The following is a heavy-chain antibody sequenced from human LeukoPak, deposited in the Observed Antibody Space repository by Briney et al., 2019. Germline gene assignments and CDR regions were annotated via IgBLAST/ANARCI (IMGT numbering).Heavy chain of an antibody. V-gene: IGHV4-39*01. CDR3: ARHKSSRGYDYLAAVPY. CDR2: IYYSGST. J-gene: IGHJ4*02. CDR1: GGSISSSSYY. D-gene: IGHD5-12*01. Sequence: SETLSLTCTVSGGSISSSSYYWGWIRQPPGKGLLWIGSIYYSGSTYYNPSLKSRVTISVDKSKNQFSLKLSSVTAADTAVYYCARHKSSRGYDYLAAVPYWGQGTLVTVSS.